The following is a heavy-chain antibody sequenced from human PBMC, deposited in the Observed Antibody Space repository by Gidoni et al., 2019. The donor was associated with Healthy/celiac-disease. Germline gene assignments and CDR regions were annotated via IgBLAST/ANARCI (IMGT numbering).Heavy chain of an antibody. V-gene: IGHV3-23*01. D-gene: IGHD1-26*01. CDR3: AKDRTYSGNFDY. CDR2: ISGSGGST. J-gene: IGHJ4*02. Sequence: EVQLMESGGGLVQPGGSLRLACAASGFTFSSYAMSWVRQAPGKGLEWVSAISGSGGSTYYADSVKGRFTISRDNSKNTLYLQMNSLRAEDTAVYYCAKDRTYSGNFDYWGQGTLVTVSS. CDR1: GFTFSSYA.